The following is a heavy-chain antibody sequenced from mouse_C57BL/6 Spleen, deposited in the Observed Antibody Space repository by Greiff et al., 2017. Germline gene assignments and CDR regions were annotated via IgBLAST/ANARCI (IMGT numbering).Heavy chain of an antibody. CDR2: ISSGSSTI. Sequence: EVKLVASGGGLVKPGGSLKLSCAASGFTFSDYGMHWVRQAPEKGLEWVAYISSGSSTIYYADTVKGRFTISRDNAKNTLFLQMTSLRSEDTAMYYCARGESGTGDYWGQGTTLTVSS. J-gene: IGHJ2*01. CDR1: GFTFSDYG. V-gene: IGHV5-17*01. D-gene: IGHD4-1*01. CDR3: ARGESGTGDY.